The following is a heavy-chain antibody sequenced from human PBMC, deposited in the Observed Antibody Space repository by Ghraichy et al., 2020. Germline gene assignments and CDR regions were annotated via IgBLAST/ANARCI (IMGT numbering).Heavy chain of an antibody. J-gene: IGHJ4*02. Sequence: GESLNISCAASGFTFSSSAMSWVRQAPGKGLEWVSGISGSGGTTNYADSVKGRFTISRDNSKNTLYPQINSLRAEDTAVFYCAKGSTGTTGYFDSWGQGTLVTVYS. CDR1: GFTFSSSA. CDR3: AKGSTGTTGYFDS. V-gene: IGHV3-23*01. D-gene: IGHD7-27*01. CDR2: ISGSGGTT.